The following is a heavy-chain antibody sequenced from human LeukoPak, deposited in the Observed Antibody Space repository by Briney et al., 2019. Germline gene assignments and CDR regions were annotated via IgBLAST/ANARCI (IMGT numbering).Heavy chain of an antibody. V-gene: IGHV6-1*01. CDR3: AREYYYDSSGYCNWFDP. CDR1: GDSVSSNSAA. D-gene: IGHD3-22*01. CDR2: TYYRSKWYN. Sequence: SQTLSLTCAISGDSVSSNSAAWNWIRQSPSRGLEWLGRTYYRSKWYNDYAVSVKSRITISPDTSKNQFSLQLNSVTPEDTAVYYCAREYYYDSSGYCNWFDPWGQGTLVTVSS. J-gene: IGHJ5*02.